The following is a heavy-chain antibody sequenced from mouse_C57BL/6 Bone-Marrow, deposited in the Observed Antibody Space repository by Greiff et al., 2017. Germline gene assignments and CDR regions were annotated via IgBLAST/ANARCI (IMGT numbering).Heavy chain of an antibody. V-gene: IGHV3-8*01. J-gene: IGHJ1*03. CDR1: GYSIPSDS. D-gene: IGHD2-2*01. CDR2: ISYSGST. Sequence: EVTLVESGPGLAKPSQTLSLTCSVTGYSIPSDSWNWIRKFPGNKLEYMGYISYSGSTYYNQSLKSRISITRDTSKNQYYLQLNAVTTEDTATYDCAKGGYYWYCDVWGTGTTVTVSS. CDR3: AKGGYYWYCDV.